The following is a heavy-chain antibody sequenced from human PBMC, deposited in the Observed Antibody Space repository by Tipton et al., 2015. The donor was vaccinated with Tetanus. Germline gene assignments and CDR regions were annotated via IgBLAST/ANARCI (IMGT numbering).Heavy chain of an antibody. D-gene: IGHD1-1*01. J-gene: IGHJ6*02. V-gene: IGHV4-34*01. CDR2: INHSGTT. Sequence: GLVKPSKTLSLTCSVSGGSFSGYLWSWVRQPSGKGLEWIGEINHSGTTNYNPSLKSRVTISVDTSKNQFSLKLRSVTAADTAVYFCARRSLTNYGLDVWGQGTPVTVSS. CDR3: ARRSLTNYGLDV. CDR1: GGSFSGYL.